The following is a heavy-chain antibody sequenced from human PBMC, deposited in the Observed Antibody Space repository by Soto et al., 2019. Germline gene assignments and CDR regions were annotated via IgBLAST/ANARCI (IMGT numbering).Heavy chain of an antibody. CDR3: ARDLRWGSGWYDY. J-gene: IGHJ4*02. CDR2: INPNSGGT. CDR1: GYTFTAYY. V-gene: IGHV1-2*02. Sequence: QVQLVQSGAEVKKPGASVKVSCKASGYTFTAYYIHWVRQAPGQGLEWMGWINPNSGGTDYAQKFQGGVTMTRDTSISTAYMELSRLRSDDTAVYYCARDLRWGSGWYDYWGQGALVTVSS. D-gene: IGHD6-19*01.